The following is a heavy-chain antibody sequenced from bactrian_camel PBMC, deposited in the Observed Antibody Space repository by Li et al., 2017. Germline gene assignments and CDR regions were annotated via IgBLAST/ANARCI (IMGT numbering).Heavy chain of an antibody. V-gene: IGHV3-1*01. CDR2: ISSNGDTT. D-gene: IGHD6*01. J-gene: IGHJ4*01. Sequence: VQLVESGGGLVQAGGSLKLSCAASGFIFADYDMGWIRQAPEKGLEWVSSISSNGDTTNYADSVKGRVTISQDYAKNTMYLQMNDLKPEDTAVYYCATGDSWWRYWGQGTQVTVS. CDR1: GFIFADYD. CDR3: ATGDSWWRY.